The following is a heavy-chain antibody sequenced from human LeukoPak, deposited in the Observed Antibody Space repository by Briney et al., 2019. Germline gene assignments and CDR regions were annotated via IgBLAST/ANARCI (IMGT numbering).Heavy chain of an antibody. V-gene: IGHV3-30*18. Sequence: GRPLRLSCAASGLTFSNYGMHWVRQAPGKGLEWVAVIPYDGFNPYYADSVKGRFTISRDNSKYTLWLQMNSLRAEDTAVYYCAKVKEMYSSGSYYFDYWGQGTLVTVSS. J-gene: IGHJ4*02. D-gene: IGHD6-19*01. CDR2: IPYDGFNP. CDR3: AKVKEMYSSGSYYFDY. CDR1: GLTFSNYG.